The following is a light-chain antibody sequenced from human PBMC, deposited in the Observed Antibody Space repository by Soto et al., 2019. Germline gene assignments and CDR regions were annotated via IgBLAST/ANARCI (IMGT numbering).Light chain of an antibody. CDR2: DVS. J-gene: IGLJ1*01. CDR1: SSDVGGYNY. V-gene: IGLV2-11*01. Sequence: QSALTQPRSGSGSPGQSVTISCTGTSSDVGGYNYVSWYQQHPGKAPKLMIYDVSKRPSGVPDRFSGSKSGNTAALTISGLQAEDEADDYCCSYAGSFPYVFGTGTKVTVL. CDR3: CSYAGSFPYV.